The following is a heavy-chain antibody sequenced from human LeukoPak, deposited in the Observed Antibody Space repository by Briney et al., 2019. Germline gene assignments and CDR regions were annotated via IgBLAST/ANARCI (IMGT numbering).Heavy chain of an antibody. D-gene: IGHD3-22*01. CDR3: AIGPSGYYDLDY. CDR1: GFTFSDHY. CDR2: IRNKANSHTT. V-gene: IGHV3-72*01. J-gene: IGHJ4*02. Sequence: GGSLRLSCAASGFTFSDHYMDWVRQAPGKRLEWVGRIRNKANSHTTEYVASVKGRFTISRDDSKKSLYLQMNSLKTEDTAVYYCAIGPSGYYDLDYWGQGVLVVVSS.